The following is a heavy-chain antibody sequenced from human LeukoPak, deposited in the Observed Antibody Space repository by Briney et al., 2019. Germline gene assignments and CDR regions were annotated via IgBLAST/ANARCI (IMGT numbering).Heavy chain of an antibody. CDR3: AKDRTRTGMAVAHYAVDI. CDR2: ISGSGGST. D-gene: IGHD6-19*01. V-gene: IGHV3-23*01. Sequence: PGGSLRLSCAASGFTFSSYAMSWVRQAPGKGLEWVSAISGSGGSTYYADSVKGRFTISRDNSKNTLYLQMNSLRAEDTAVSYFAKDRTRTGMAVAHYAVDIWGQGTMVIVSS. J-gene: IGHJ3*02. CDR1: GFTFSSYA.